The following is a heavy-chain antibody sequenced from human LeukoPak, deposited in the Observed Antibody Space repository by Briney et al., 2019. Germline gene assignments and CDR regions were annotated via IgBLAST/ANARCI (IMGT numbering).Heavy chain of an antibody. V-gene: IGHV1-24*01. D-gene: IGHD3-22*01. CDR3: ASIDLDS. CDR2: EDGEV. Sequence: ASVKVSCKVSGYTLSKLSIHWVRQAPGKGLEWMGGEDGEVIYAQKFQGRVTMTEDTSTDTAYMDLSSLISEDTAVYYCASIDLDSWGQGTLVTVSS. CDR1: GYTLSKLS. J-gene: IGHJ4*02.